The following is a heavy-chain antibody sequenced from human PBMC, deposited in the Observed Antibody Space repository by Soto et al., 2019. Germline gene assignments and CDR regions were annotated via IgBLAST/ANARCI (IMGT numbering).Heavy chain of an antibody. CDR2: ISGGSGTI. D-gene: IGHD3-10*01. CDR1: GFTFSRHA. CDR3: ARYGSGSNYKDPFDC. J-gene: IGHJ4*02. V-gene: IGHV3-48*01. Sequence: EVQLVESGGGLVQPGGSLRLSCAASGFTFSRHAMNWVRQAPGKGLVWVSHISGGSGTIWYADSVKGRFTISRDNAKNSLDLQMDSLRAEYTAVYYCARYGSGSNYKDPFDCWGQGTLVTVSS.